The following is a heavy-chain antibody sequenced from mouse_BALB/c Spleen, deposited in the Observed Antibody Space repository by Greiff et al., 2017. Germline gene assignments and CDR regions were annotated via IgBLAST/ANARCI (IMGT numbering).Heavy chain of an antibody. CDR1: GFSLTGYG. V-gene: IGHV2-6-7*01. D-gene: IGHD1-1*01. Sequence: VQVVQSGPGLVAPSQSLSITCTVSGFSLTGYGVNWVRQPPGKGLEWLGMIWGDGSTDYNSALKSRLSISKDNSKSQVFLKMNSLQTDDTARYYCARRPLYYYGSSYDAMDYWGQGTSVTVSS. CDR3: ARRPLYYYGSSYDAMDY. CDR2: IWGDGST. J-gene: IGHJ4*01.